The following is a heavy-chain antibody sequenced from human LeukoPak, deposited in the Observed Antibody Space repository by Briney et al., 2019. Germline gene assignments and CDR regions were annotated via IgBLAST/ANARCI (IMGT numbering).Heavy chain of an antibody. CDR1: GGSFSDYY. D-gene: IGHD6-13*01. Sequence: PSETLSLTCADYGGSFSDYYWSWIRQPPGKGLEWVGEVTHNGGTNYNPSLKSRVTVSVDTSKSQFSLKLSSVTAADTAVYYCARGPLGSSWHYYYYYGMDVWGQGTTVTVSS. CDR2: VTHNGGT. CDR3: ARGPLGSSWHYYYYYGMDV. J-gene: IGHJ6*02. V-gene: IGHV4-34*01.